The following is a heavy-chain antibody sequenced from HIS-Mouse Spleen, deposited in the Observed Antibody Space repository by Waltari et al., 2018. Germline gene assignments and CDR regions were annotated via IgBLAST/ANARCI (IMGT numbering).Heavy chain of an antibody. Sequence: EVQLVESGGGLVQPGGSLRLSCAASGFTFSSYDMHWVRQATGKGCGGCSAIGTAGDTYSPGSLKGRFTISRENAKNSLYLQMNSLRAGDTAVYYCARGYSNYVPYFDYWGQGTLVTVSS. J-gene: IGHJ4*02. CDR3: ARGYSNYVPYFDY. CDR1: GFTFSSYD. V-gene: IGHV3-13*01. CDR2: IGTAGDT. D-gene: IGHD4-4*01.